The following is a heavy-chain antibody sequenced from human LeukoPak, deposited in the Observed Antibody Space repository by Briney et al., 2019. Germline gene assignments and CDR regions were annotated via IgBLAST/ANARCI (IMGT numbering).Heavy chain of an antibody. D-gene: IGHD5-18*01. V-gene: IGHV3-48*03. J-gene: IGHJ4*02. CDR3: ARGYTYAHDY. CDR1: GFGFDSFE. Sequence: GGSRRLSCAASGFGFDSFEMHWVRQAPGKGLEWISFTSSSGSIIYYADSVKGRVTISRDNAKNSLFLQMHSLRAEDTAVYYCARGYTYAHDYWGQGTLVTVSS. CDR2: TSSSGSII.